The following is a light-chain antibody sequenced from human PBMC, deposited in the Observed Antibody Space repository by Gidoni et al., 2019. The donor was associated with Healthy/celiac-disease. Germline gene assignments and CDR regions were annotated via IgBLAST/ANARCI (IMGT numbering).Light chain of an antibody. Sequence: SYELTQPPSVSVSPGQTASITCSGDKLGDKYACWYQQKPAQSPVLVIYQDSKRPSGIPGRFSGSNSGNTATLTIGGTQAMDEADYYCQAWDSSTEVFGGGTKLTVL. V-gene: IGLV3-1*01. CDR2: QDS. J-gene: IGLJ2*01. CDR1: KLGDKY. CDR3: QAWDSSTEV.